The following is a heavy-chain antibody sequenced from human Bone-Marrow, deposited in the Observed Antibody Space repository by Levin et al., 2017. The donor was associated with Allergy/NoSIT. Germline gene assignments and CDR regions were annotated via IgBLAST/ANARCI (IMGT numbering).Heavy chain of an antibody. J-gene: IGHJ6*02. V-gene: IGHV1-2*02. D-gene: IGHD3-10*01. CDR3: ARVVTMQRGESYGMDV. CDR1: GYTFTANY. Sequence: PAASVKVSCKASGYTFTANYIHWVRQAPGQGFEWLGWLNPNGDGTNYAPKFQGRVTMTSDTSINTAYMEVSSLKSADTAVYYCARVVTMQRGESYGMDVWGQGTTVTVSS. CDR2: LNPNGDGT.